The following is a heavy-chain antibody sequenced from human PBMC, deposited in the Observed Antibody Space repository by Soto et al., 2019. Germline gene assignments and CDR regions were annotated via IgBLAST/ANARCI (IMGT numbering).Heavy chain of an antibody. Sequence: EVQLVESGGGLVKPGGSLRLSCAASGFTFSSYSMNWVRQAPGKGLEWVSSISSSSSYIYYADSVKGRFTISRDNAKNSLYLHMNSLRAEDTAVYYCARDGEGCSGGSCYPEYFQHWGQGTLVTVS. D-gene: IGHD2-15*01. CDR1: GFTFSSYS. V-gene: IGHV3-21*01. J-gene: IGHJ1*01. CDR2: ISSSSSYI. CDR3: ARDGEGCSGGSCYPEYFQH.